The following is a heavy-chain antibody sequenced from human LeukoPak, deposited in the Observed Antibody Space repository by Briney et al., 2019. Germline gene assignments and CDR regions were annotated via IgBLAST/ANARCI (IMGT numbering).Heavy chain of an antibody. D-gene: IGHD3-22*01. J-gene: IGHJ4*02. CDR3: ARVEGYYDVDY. CDR1: GYTFTGYY. V-gene: IGHV1-2*02. CDR2: INPNSGGP. Sequence: ASVKVSCKASGYTFTGYYMHWVRQAPGQGLEWMGWINPNSGGPNYAQKFQGRVTMTRDTSISTGYMELSRLRSDDTAVYYCARVEGYYDVDYWGQGTLVTVSS.